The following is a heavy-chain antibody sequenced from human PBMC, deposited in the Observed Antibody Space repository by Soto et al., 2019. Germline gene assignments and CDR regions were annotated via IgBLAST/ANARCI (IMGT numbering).Heavy chain of an antibody. V-gene: IGHV3-74*01. Sequence: GGSLRLSCAASGFTFSNYGMHWVRQAPGKGLEWVSRINTGGSKTSYADSVKGRFTISRDNAKNTLYLQLNSLRAEATAVYYCARARVAARYSHFYCFDVWGQGTTVTVSS. J-gene: IGHJ6*02. D-gene: IGHD6-6*01. CDR3: ARARVAARYSHFYCFDV. CDR2: INTGGSKT. CDR1: GFTFSNYG.